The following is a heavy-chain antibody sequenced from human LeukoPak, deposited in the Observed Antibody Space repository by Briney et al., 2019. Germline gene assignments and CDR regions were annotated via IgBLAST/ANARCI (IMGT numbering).Heavy chain of an antibody. CDR2: IYHSGST. CDR3: AREGFGEYNFDY. V-gene: IGHV4-34*09. J-gene: IGHJ4*02. D-gene: IGHD3-10*01. CDR1: GGSFSGYY. Sequence: KTSETLSLTCAVYGGSFSGYYWSWIRQPPGKGPEWIGYIYHSGSTYYNPSLKSRVTISVDTSKNQFSLKLSSVTAADTAVYYCAREGFGEYNFDYWGQGTLVTVSS.